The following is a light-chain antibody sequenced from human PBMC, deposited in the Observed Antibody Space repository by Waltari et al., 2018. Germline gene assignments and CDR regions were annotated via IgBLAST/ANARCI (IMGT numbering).Light chain of an antibody. CDR1: TSDGGSNNS. Sequence: QSALTQPAPVDGSPGQSTHISFTGTTSDGGSNNSVSWYQQHPGKAPTLMIYDGSKRPSGVSNRFSCSKSGNTASLTISGLQAEDEADYYCSSYTSSSTYVFGTGTKVTVL. V-gene: IGLV2-14*01. J-gene: IGLJ1*01. CDR3: SSYTSSSTYV. CDR2: DGS.